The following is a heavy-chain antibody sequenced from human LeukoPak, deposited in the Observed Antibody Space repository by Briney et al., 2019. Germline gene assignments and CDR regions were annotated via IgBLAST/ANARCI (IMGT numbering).Heavy chain of an antibody. Sequence: PSETLSLTCTVSGDSISSYYWYWFRQPPGKELEWIACIYYSGITHYNPSLKSRVTISLDTSKNQFSLRLGSVTAADTAVYYCAREGIVRTYGQWGQGTLVTVSS. CDR1: GDSISSYY. D-gene: IGHD2/OR15-2a*01. V-gene: IGHV4-59*12. CDR3: AREGIVRTYGQ. J-gene: IGHJ4*02. CDR2: IYYSGIT.